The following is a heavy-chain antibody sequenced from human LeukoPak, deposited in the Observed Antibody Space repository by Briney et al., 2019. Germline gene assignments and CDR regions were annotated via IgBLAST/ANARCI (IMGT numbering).Heavy chain of an antibody. D-gene: IGHD3-22*01. Sequence: GGSLRLSCAASGFTFSSYWMSWVRQAPGKGLEWVGRIRSNSDGGTIDYAAPVKGRFTLSRDDSKTTLYLQMNSLQTEDTAVYYCATDFYDSTWGQGTLVTVSS. CDR3: ATDFYDST. CDR1: GFTFSSYW. V-gene: IGHV3-15*01. CDR2: IRSNSDGGTI. J-gene: IGHJ5*02.